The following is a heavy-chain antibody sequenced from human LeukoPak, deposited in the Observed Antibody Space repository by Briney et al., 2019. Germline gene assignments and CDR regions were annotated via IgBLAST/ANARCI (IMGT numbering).Heavy chain of an antibody. CDR3: ATSTISLRYYYYGMDV. D-gene: IGHD5-24*01. CDR2: IYPGDSDT. J-gene: IGHJ6*02. CDR1: GYSFTSYW. Sequence: GESLKISCQGSGYSFTSYWIGWVRQLPGKGLEWMGIIYPGDSDTRYSPSFQGQVTISADKSISTAYLQWSSLKASDTAMYYCATSTISLRYYYYGMDVWGQGTTVTVSS. V-gene: IGHV5-51*01.